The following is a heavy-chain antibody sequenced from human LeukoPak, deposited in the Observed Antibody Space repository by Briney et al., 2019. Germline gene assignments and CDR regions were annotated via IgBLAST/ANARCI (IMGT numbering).Heavy chain of an antibody. D-gene: IGHD2-21*01. CDR2: INHGGST. J-gene: IGHJ4*02. CDR3: ARPGLAYCGADCYSTEGYYFDY. V-gene: IGHV4-34*01. CDR1: GENFSIYF. Sequence: SETLSLTCAVYGENFSIYFYSWIRQPPGKGLEWIGEINHGGSTSYNPSLKSRVTISVDTSKNQSSLRLSSVTAADTAMYYCARPGLAYCGADCYSTEGYYFDYWSQGTLVTVSS.